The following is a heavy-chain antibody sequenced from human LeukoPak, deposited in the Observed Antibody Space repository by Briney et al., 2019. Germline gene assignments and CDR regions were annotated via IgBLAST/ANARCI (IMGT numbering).Heavy chain of an antibody. Sequence: SETLSLTCAVYGGSFSGYYWSRIRQPPGKGLEWIGEINHSGSTNYNPSLKSRVTISVDTSKNQFSLKLSSVTAADTAVYYCARHTAYDYVWGSYRYGHGLDYWGQGTLVTVSS. CDR3: ARHTAYDYVWGSYRYGHGLDY. CDR2: INHSGST. V-gene: IGHV4-34*01. D-gene: IGHD3-16*02. CDR1: GGSFSGYY. J-gene: IGHJ4*02.